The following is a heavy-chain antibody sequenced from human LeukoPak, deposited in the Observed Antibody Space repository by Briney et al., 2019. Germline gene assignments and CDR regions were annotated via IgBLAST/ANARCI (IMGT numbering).Heavy chain of an antibody. CDR3: ARGHPLVAAAIDY. J-gene: IGHJ4*02. V-gene: IGHV1-8*03. CDR1: GYTFTSYD. Sequence: ASVKVSCKASGYTFTSYDINWVRQATGEGLEWMGWMNPNSGNTGYAQKFQGRVTITRNTSISTAYMELSSLRSEDTAVYYCARGHPLVAAAIDYWGQGTLVTVSS. CDR2: MNPNSGNT. D-gene: IGHD2-2*01.